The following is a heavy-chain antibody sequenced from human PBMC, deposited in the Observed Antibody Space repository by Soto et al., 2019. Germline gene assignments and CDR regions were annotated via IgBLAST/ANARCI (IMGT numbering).Heavy chain of an antibody. V-gene: IGHV1-2*05. CDR2: IGPESGAT. CDR1: GYTFTGHY. Sequence: ASVKLSCKASGYTFTGHYIHWVRQAPEQGPEWMGEIGPESGATRYAQKFQGRVTMTRDTSITTVYMELKNLSPDDKVFYYCGRGRSGQKVLFYSGQGTPVTGSS. J-gene: IGHJ4*02. D-gene: IGHD1-26*01. CDR3: GRGRSGQKVLFY.